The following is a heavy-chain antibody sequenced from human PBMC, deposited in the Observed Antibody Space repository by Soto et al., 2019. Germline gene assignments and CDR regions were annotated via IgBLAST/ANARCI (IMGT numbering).Heavy chain of an antibody. CDR1: GVSLSTNSKS. CDR3: ARRIVATETFDY. D-gene: IGHD5-12*01. Sequence: EALSLTCTVFGVSLSTNSKSCGWLRQPPGRGLEWIGFIYYTGSTNYNPSLKSRVIISVDMSKNQFSLTVTAVTAADTAVYYCARRIVATETFDYWGRGTLVTVSS. CDR2: IYYTGST. J-gene: IGHJ4*02. V-gene: IGHV4-61*05.